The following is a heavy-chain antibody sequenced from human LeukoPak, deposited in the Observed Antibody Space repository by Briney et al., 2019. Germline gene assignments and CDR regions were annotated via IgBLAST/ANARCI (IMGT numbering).Heavy chain of an antibody. CDR3: AVGGYSYGYVDY. V-gene: IGHV1-69*04. Sequence: SVKVSCKASGGTFSSYAISWVRQAPGQGLEWMGRIIPIFGIANYAQEFQGRVTITADKSTSTAYMELSSLRSEDTAVYYCAVGGYSYGYVDYWGQGTLVTVSS. J-gene: IGHJ4*02. D-gene: IGHD5-18*01. CDR2: IIPIFGIA. CDR1: GGTFSSYA.